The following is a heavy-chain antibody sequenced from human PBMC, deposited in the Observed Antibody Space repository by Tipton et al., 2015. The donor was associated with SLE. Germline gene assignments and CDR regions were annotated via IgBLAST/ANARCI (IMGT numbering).Heavy chain of an antibody. J-gene: IGHJ1*01. CDR1: GDSVSSNSAA. Sequence: GLVKPSQTLSLTCAISGDSVSSNSAAWNWNRQSPSRGLEWLGRTYYMSKWYNDYAVSVKSRIIINPDTSKNQFSLQLTSVTPEDTAVYYCARGFLYDGFQVWGQGTLVTVSS. CDR3: ARGFLYDGFQV. CDR2: TYYMSKWYN. D-gene: IGHD2-2*02. V-gene: IGHV6-1*01.